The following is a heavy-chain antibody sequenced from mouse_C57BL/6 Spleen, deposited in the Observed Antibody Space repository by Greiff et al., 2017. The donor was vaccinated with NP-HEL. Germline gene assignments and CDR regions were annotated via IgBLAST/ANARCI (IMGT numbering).Heavy chain of an antibody. V-gene: IGHV1-80*01. CDR1: GYAFSSYW. J-gene: IGHJ3*01. CDR3: ARRIANYGSSYAFAY. Sequence: QVQLQQSGAELVKPGASVKISCKASGYAFSSYWMNWVKQRPGKGLEWIGQIYPGDGDTNYNGKFKGKATLTADKSSSTAYMQLSSLTSEDSAVYFCARRIANYGSSYAFAYWGQGTLVTVSA. CDR2: IYPGDGDT. D-gene: IGHD1-1*01.